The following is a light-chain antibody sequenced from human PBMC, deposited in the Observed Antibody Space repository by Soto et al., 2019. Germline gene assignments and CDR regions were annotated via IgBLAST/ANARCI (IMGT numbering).Light chain of an antibody. J-gene: IGLJ1*01. CDR3: SSYAGSSNV. Sequence: QSVLTHPPPASGSPGQPAPISCTGTSSDVGGYNYVSWYQQHPGKAPKLMIYEVNKRPSGVPDRFSGSKSGNTASLTVSGLQAEDEADYYCSSYAGSSNVFGTGTKVTVL. CDR1: SSDVGGYNY. V-gene: IGLV2-8*01. CDR2: EVN.